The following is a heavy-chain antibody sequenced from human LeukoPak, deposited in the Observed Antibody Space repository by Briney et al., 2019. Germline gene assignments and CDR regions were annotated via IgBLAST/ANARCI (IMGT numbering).Heavy chain of an antibody. V-gene: IGHV4-34*01. CDR3: ARETNGSGNTHSEQRRLIGPQHVDY. Sequence: SETLSLTCTVSGGSISSYYWSWIRQPPGKGLEWIGEINHSGSTNYNPSLKSRVTISVDTSKNQFSLKLSSVAAADTAVYYCARETNGSGNTHSEQRRLIGPQHVDYWGQGTLVTVSS. D-gene: IGHD3-10*01. CDR1: GGSISSYY. J-gene: IGHJ4*02. CDR2: INHSGST.